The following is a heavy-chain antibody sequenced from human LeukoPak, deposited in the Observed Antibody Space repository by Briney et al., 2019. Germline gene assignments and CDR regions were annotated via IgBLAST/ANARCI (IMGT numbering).Heavy chain of an antibody. CDR1: GGSISSSSYY. CDR3: ARFAVDNWLTP. CDR2: IYYSGST. Sequence: PSETLSLTCTVSGGSISSSSYYWGWIRQPPGKGLEWIGSIYYSGSTYYNPSLKSRVTISVDTSKNQFSLKLSSVTAADTAVYYCARFAVDNWLTPGAREPWSPSPQ. V-gene: IGHV4-39*01. J-gene: IGHJ5*02.